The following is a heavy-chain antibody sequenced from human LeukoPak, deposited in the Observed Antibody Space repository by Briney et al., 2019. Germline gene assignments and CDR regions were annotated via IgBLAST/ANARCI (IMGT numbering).Heavy chain of an antibody. D-gene: IGHD1-1*01. CDR2: FDPEDGEA. J-gene: IGHJ4*02. V-gene: IGHV1-24*01. CDR3: AKDLERRSNPRGYFDY. CDR1: GYTLTGLS. Sequence: ASVKVSCKVSGYTLTGLSMHWVRQAPGKGLEWMGGFDPEDGEAIYAQKFQGRVTMTEDTSTDSAYMELSSLRSEDTAVYYCAKDLERRSNPRGYFDYWGQGTLVTVSS.